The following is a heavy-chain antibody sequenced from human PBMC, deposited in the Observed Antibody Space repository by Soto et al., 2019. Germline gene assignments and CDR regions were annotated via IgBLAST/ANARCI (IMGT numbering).Heavy chain of an antibody. CDR2: ISSSGSTI. V-gene: IGHV3-11*01. CDR3: ASLLTSVYYYYYMDV. Sequence: GGSLRLSCAASGFTFSDYYMSWIRQAPGKGLEWVSYISSSGSTIYYADSVKGRFTISRDNAKNSLYLQMNSLRAEDTAVYYCASLLTSVYYYYYMDVWGKGTTVTVSS. J-gene: IGHJ6*03. CDR1: GFTFSDYY.